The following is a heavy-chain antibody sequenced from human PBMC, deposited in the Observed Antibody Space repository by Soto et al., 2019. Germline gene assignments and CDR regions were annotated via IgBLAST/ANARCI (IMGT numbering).Heavy chain of an antibody. CDR2: IYYSGST. D-gene: IGHD6-13*01. V-gene: IGHV4-30-4*01. J-gene: IGHJ6*02. Sequence: QVQLQESGPGLVKPSQTLSHTCTVSGGSISSGDYYWSWIRQPPGKGLEWIGYIYYSGSTYYNPSLKSRVTISVDTSKNQFSLKLSSVTAADTAVYYCAASHGGAAANLAYGYYYYYGMDVWGQGTTVTVSS. CDR1: GGSISSGDYY. CDR3: AASHGGAAANLAYGYYYYYGMDV.